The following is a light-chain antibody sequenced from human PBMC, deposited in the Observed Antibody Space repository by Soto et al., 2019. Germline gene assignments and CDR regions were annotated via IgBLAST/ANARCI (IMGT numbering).Light chain of an antibody. J-gene: IGLJ1*01. CDR2: DVS. CDR1: SSDVGGYNS. CDR3: SSYTSITALV. V-gene: IGLV2-14*01. Sequence: QSVLTQPASVSGSPGQSIAISCTGTSSDVGGYNSVSWYQQHPGKVPKIMIYDVSIRPSGVPDRFSGSKSGNTASLTISGLQAEDEADYYCSSYTSITALVFGTGTKLTVL.